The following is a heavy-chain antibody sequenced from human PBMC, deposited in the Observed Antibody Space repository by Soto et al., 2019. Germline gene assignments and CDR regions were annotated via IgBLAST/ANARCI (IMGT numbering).Heavy chain of an antibody. CDR3: ARDGGHYYYYYGMDV. CDR1: GFTFSSYE. D-gene: IGHD2-15*01. CDR2: ISSSGSTI. V-gene: IGHV3-48*03. J-gene: IGHJ6*02. Sequence: GGSLRLSCAASGFTFSSYEMNWVRQAPGKGLEWVSYISSSGSTIYYADFVKGRFTISRDNAKNSLYLQMNSLRAEDTAVYYCARDGGHYYYYYGMDVWGQGTTVTVSS.